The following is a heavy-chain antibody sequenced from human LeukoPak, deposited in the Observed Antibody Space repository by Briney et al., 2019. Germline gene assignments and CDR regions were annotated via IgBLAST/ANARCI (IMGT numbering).Heavy chain of an antibody. CDR2: ISGSSSYI. Sequence: PGGSLRLSCAASGFTFSSYGMNWVRQAPGKGLEWVSSISGSSSYIYYADSVKGRFTISRDNAKNSLYLQMNSLRAEDTGVCFCGKVPGAHFDDWGQGTLVTVSS. D-gene: IGHD3-10*01. V-gene: IGHV3-21*01. CDR3: GKVPGAHFDD. J-gene: IGHJ4*02. CDR1: GFTFSSYG.